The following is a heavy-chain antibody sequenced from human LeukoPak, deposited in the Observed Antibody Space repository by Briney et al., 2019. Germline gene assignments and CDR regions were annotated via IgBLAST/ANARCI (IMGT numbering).Heavy chain of an antibody. V-gene: IGHV3-33*01. J-gene: IGHJ3*02. CDR1: GFTFSSYG. CDR3: ARVIAPDYYYDSSGCYSASGIGAFDI. D-gene: IGHD3-22*01. Sequence: PGGSLRLSCAASGFTFSSYGMHWVRQAPGKGLEWVAVIWYDGSNKYYADSVKGRFTISRDNSKNTLYLQMNSLRAEDTAVYYCARVIAPDYYYDSSGCYSASGIGAFDIWGQGTMVTVSS. CDR2: IWYDGSNK.